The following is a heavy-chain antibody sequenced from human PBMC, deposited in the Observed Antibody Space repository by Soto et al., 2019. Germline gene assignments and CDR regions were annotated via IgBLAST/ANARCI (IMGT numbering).Heavy chain of an antibody. CDR3: ARHISEWQQLGGRFDP. J-gene: IGHJ5*02. V-gene: IGHV5-51*01. Sequence: VESLKISCKGSGYIFTSYWICCFRQMPVKVLEWMGIIYPGDSDTRYSPSFQGQVTISADKSISTAYLQWSSLKASDTAMYYCARHISEWQQLGGRFDPWGQGTLVTVSS. CDR2: IYPGDSDT. D-gene: IGHD6-13*01. CDR1: GYIFTSYW.